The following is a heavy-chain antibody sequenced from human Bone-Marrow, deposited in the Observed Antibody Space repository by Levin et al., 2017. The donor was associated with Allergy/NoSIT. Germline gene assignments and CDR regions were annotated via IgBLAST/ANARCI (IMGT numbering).Heavy chain of an antibody. Sequence: GASVKVSCAASGFTFSSYAMNWVRQAPGKGLEWVSTISDTGGSTYYADPVKGRFTISRDNYKKTLSLQMNSLRAADTAVYYCARRITIFGVGWYFDVWGRGTLVTVSS. CDR1: GFTFSSYA. CDR2: ISDTGGST. D-gene: IGHD3-3*01. CDR3: ARRITIFGVGWYFDV. J-gene: IGHJ2*01. V-gene: IGHV3-23*01.